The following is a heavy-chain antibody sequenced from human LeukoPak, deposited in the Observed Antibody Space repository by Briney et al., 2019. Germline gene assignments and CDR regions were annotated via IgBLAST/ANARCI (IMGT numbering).Heavy chain of an antibody. D-gene: IGHD1-14*01. J-gene: IGHJ3*02. CDR1: GYALSDLS. V-gene: IGHV1-24*01. CDR2: FDPEKEET. CDR3: ARGRKEPVNRRAFDI. Sequence: GASVKVSCNVSGYALSDLSIHWVRQTPGKGLEWMGGFDPEKEETVYAQTFQARITMTEDTSTDTAYMELSSLRSEDTAVYYCARGRKEPVNRRAFDIWGQGTMVTVSS.